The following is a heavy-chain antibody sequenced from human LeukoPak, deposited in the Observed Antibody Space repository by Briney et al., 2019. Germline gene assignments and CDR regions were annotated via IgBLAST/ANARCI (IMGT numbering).Heavy chain of an antibody. CDR2: ISSSSSYI. CDR3: ARDSPTVWFGPAPGDYYGMDV. D-gene: IGHD3-10*01. V-gene: IGHV3-21*01. Sequence: GGSLRLSCAASGFTFSSYSMNWVRQAPGKGLEWVSSISSSSSYIYYADSVKGRFTISRDNAKNTLYLQMNSLRAEDTAVYYCARDSPTVWFGPAPGDYYGMDVWGQGTTVTVSS. J-gene: IGHJ6*02. CDR1: GFTFSSYS.